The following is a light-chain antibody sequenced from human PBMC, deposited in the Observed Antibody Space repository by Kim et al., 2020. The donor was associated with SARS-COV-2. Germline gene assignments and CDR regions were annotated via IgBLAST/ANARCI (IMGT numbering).Light chain of an antibody. Sequence: QSVLTQLPSVSGTPGQRVVISCSGSSSNIEKNTVNWYQQLPGTAPKLLFYNNNERPSGVPDRFSASKSGTSATLAISGLQSEDEADYYCAAWDDNLGGRVFGGRSQLTVL. J-gene: IGLJ3*02. CDR3: AAWDDNLGGRV. V-gene: IGLV1-44*01. CDR2: NNN. CDR1: SSNIEKNT.